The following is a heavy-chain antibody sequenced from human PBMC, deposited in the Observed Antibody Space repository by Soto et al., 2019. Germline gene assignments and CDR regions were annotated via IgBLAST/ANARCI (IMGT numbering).Heavy chain of an antibody. J-gene: IGHJ4*02. CDR1: GFTFSVYA. CDR3: AKAPYGGFTY. CDR2: ISGSGDST. D-gene: IGHD3-10*01. V-gene: IGHV3-23*01. Sequence: EVRLLESGGGLVQPGGSLRLSCAASGFTFSVYAMSWVRQAPGKGLEWVSGISGSGDSTHYADSVKGRFTVSRDNSKSMQYLQTNSRRADNTAIYYWAKAPYGGFTYWGQGTLVTVSS.